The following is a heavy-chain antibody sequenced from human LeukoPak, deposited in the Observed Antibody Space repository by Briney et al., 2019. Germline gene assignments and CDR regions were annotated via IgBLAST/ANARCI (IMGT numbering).Heavy chain of an antibody. J-gene: IGHJ4*02. Sequence: GGSLRLSCAASGFTFSNAWMSWVRQAPGKGLEWVSSISSSSSYIYYADSVKGRFTISRDNAKNSLYLQMNSLRAEDTAVYYCARDGAADYWGQGTLVTVSS. CDR2: ISSSSSYI. D-gene: IGHD6-13*01. CDR1: GFTFSNAW. CDR3: ARDGAADY. V-gene: IGHV3-21*01.